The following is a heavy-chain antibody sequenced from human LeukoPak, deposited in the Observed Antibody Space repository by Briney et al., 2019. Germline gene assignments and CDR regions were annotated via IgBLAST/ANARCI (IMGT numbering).Heavy chain of an antibody. D-gene: IGHD2-2*01. CDR3: ARLDLKYCSSTSCLEA. CDR2: IYPGDSDT. Sequence: GESLKISCKGSGYSFTSYWIGWVRQMPGKGLEWMGIIYPGDSDTRYSPSFQGQVTISADKSISTAYLQWSSLTASDTAMYYCARLDLKYCSSTSCLEAWGQGTLVTVSS. V-gene: IGHV5-51*01. J-gene: IGHJ5*02. CDR1: GYSFTSYW.